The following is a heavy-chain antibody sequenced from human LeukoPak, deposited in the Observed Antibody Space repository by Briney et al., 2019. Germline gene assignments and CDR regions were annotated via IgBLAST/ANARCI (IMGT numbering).Heavy chain of an antibody. D-gene: IGHD6-19*01. V-gene: IGHV4-39*07. CDR1: GGSISSYY. Sequence: SETLSLTCTVSGGSISSYYWGWIRQPPGKGLEWIGSIYYSGSTYYNPSLKSRVTISVDTSKNQFSLKLSSVTAADTAVYYCASDPMTLAVAGAWGQGTLVTVSS. CDR3: ASDPMTLAVAGA. CDR2: IYYSGST. J-gene: IGHJ5*02.